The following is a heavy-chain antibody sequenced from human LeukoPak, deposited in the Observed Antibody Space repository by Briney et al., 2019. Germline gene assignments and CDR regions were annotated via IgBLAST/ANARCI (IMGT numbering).Heavy chain of an antibody. J-gene: IGHJ4*02. CDR1: GFTFSRYW. Sequence: GGSLRLSCAASGFTFSRYWMNWVRQAPGKGLEWVANVKQDGSEKYYVDSVKGRFTISRDNAKNSLYLLMNSLRAEDTAVYYCASGLGEGVYYYDSSGYYYFDYWGQGTLVTVSS. CDR2: VKQDGSEK. D-gene: IGHD3-22*01. V-gene: IGHV3-7*01. CDR3: ASGLGEGVYYYDSSGYYYFDY.